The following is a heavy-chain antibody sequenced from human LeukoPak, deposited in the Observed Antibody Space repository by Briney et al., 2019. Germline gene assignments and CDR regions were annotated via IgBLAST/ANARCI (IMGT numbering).Heavy chain of an antibody. Sequence: SETLSLTCTVSDDSISDYYRGWIRQPPGKGLEWIGTIYHSGSTYYNPSLKSRVTISVDTSKNQFSLKPSSVTAADTAVYYCARERGDNWNVGPWGQGTLVTVSS. CDR2: IYHSGST. V-gene: IGHV4-38-2*02. D-gene: IGHD1-20*01. J-gene: IGHJ5*02. CDR1: DDSISDYY. CDR3: ARERGDNWNVGP.